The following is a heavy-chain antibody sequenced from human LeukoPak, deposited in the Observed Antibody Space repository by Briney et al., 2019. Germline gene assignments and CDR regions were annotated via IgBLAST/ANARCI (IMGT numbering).Heavy chain of an antibody. CDR3: ARDVKYYDILTGYYNNWFDP. Sequence: PWETLSLTCTVSGGSISSGSYYWSWIRQPAGKGLEWIGRIYTSGSTNYNPSLKSRVTISVDTSKNQFSLKQSSVTAADTAVYYCARDVKYYDILTGYYNNWFDPWGQGTLVTVSS. CDR1: GGSISSGSYY. CDR2: IYTSGST. J-gene: IGHJ5*02. D-gene: IGHD3-9*01. V-gene: IGHV4-61*02.